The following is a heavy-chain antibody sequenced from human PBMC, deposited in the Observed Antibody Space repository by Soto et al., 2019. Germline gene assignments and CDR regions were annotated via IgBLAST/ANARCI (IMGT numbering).Heavy chain of an antibody. D-gene: IGHD1-26*01. CDR1: GYSINSGYY. CDR2: IHHGGTT. J-gene: IGHJ4*02. CDR3: SRGSGSYPFDY. V-gene: IGHV4-38-2*01. Sequence: SETLSLTCAVSGYSINSGYYWGCIRQPPGKGLEWIGSIHHGGTTYYNPSLKGRGTISMDTSKNQFSLRLSSLTAEDTALYFCSRGSGSYPFDYWGQGTLVTVSS.